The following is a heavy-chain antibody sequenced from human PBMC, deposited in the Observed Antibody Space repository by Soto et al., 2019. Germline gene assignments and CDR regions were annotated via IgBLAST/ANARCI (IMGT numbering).Heavy chain of an antibody. CDR3: ARVAVGRYIFES. CDR1: GFTFSNYW. CDR2: INPDGGTT. J-gene: IGHJ4*02. D-gene: IGHD6-19*01. V-gene: IGHV3-74*01. Sequence: GGSLRLSCAASGFTFSNYWMHWVRQAPGKGLVWVSRINPDGGTTSYADSVEGRFTISRDNAKNTLYLQMNSLRAEDTAMYFCARVAVGRYIFESWGQGTRVSVS.